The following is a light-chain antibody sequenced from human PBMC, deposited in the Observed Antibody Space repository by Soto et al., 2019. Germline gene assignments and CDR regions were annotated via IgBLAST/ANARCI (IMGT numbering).Light chain of an antibody. CDR3: CSYTTSTTAV. V-gene: IGLV2-14*01. CDR2: EVR. CDR1: SSDIGGYNY. Sequence: QSVLTQPASVSGSPGQSITISCTGTSSDIGGYNYVSWYQQHPGKAPKLIIYEVRNRPSGVSNRFSGSRSVNTASLTISGLQAEDEADYYCCSYTTSTTAVFGGWTKATVL. J-gene: IGLJ3*02.